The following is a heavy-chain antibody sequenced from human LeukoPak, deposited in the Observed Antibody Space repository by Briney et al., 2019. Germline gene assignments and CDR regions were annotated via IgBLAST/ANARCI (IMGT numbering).Heavy chain of an antibody. CDR1: GGSISSSSYY. J-gene: IGHJ5*02. CDR3: ARDWGYCSSTSCYTGSNWFDP. Sequence: SETLSLTCTVSGGSISSSSYYWGWIRQPPGKGLEWIGSIYYSGSTYYNPSLKSRVTISVDTSKNQFSLKLSSVTAADTAVYYCARDWGYCSSTSCYTGSNWFDPWGQGTLVTVSS. CDR2: IYYSGST. D-gene: IGHD2-2*02. V-gene: IGHV4-39*02.